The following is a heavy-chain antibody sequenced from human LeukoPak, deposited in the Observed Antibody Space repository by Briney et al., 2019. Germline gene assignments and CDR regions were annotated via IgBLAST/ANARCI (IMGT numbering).Heavy chain of an antibody. V-gene: IGHV1-46*01. J-gene: IGHJ5*02. D-gene: IGHD1-26*01. CDR2: INPTGGST. CDR3: ARDNSVGDNAWWFDP. Sequence: ASVKVSCKASGYTFTSYYMHWVRQAPGQGLEWMGLINPTGGSTGYAQKFQGRVTMTRDRSTSTDYMELSSLRSEDTAIYYCARDNSVGDNAWWFDPWGQGTLVTVSS. CDR1: GYTFTSYY.